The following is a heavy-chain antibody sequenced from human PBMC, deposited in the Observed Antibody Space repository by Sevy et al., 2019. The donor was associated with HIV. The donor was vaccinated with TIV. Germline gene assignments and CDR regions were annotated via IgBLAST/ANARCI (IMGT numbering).Heavy chain of an antibody. D-gene: IGHD6-19*01. V-gene: IGHV1-69*13. J-gene: IGHJ4*02. Sequence: ASVKVSCKASGGTFSSYAISWVRQASGQGLEWMGGIIPIFGTANYAQKFQGRVTITADESTSTAYMELSSLRSEDTAVYYCARDMTTSSGWLYYFDYWGQGTLVTVSS. CDR1: GGTFSSYA. CDR3: ARDMTTSSGWLYYFDY. CDR2: IIPIFGTA.